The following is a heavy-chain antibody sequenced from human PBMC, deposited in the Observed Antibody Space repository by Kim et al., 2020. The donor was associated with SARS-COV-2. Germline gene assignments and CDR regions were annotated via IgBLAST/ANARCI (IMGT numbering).Heavy chain of an antibody. CDR1: GFPFSRHS. CDR3: ARTSLGYSSSWYFFDF. J-gene: IGHJ4*02. CDR2: ISASGTHI. D-gene: IGHD6-13*01. Sequence: GGSLRLSCAASGFPFSRHSLNWVRQPPGKGLEWVSSISASGTHIFSADSLKGRFTISRDNAKNSVYLQMNSLRAEDTAVYYCARTSLGYSSSWYFFDFWGQGARVTVSS. V-gene: IGHV3-21*01.